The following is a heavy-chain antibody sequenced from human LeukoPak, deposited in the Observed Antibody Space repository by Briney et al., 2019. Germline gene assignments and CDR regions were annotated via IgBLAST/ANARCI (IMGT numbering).Heavy chain of an antibody. CDR2: ISSSSSYI. V-gene: IGHV3-21*04. CDR1: GFTFSSYS. J-gene: IGHJ6*03. CDR3: AKGTEYCSSTSCYPYYYYYMDV. D-gene: IGHD2-2*01. Sequence: GGSLRLSCAASGFTFSSYSMNWVRQAPGKGLEWVSSISSSSSYIYYADSVKGRFTISRDNAKNSLYLQMNSLRAEDTAVYYCAKGTEYCSSTSCYPYYYYYMDVWGKGTTVTVSS.